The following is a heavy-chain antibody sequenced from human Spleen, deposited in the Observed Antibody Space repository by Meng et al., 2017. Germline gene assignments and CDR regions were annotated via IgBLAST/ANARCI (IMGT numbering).Heavy chain of an antibody. Sequence: SETLSLTCPVYGGSFSGYYWNWIRQPPGEGLEWIGEINRSGSTDYNPSLKSRVTLSVDTSKNQFSLKLSSVTAADTSVYYCARGSKEQLVGGHRAFDIWGQGTMVTVSS. J-gene: IGHJ3*02. V-gene: IGHV4-34*01. CDR3: ARGSKEQLVGGHRAFDI. D-gene: IGHD6-13*01. CDR1: GGSFSGYY. CDR2: INRSGST.